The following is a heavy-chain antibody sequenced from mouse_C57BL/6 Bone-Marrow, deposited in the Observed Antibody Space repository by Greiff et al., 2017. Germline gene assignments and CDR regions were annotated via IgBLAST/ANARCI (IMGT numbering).Heavy chain of an antibody. V-gene: IGHV5-6*02. CDR2: ISSGGSYT. J-gene: IGHJ2*01. Sequence: EVKLVESGGDLVKPGGSLKLSCAASGFTFSSYGMSWVRQTPDKRLEWVATISSGGSYTYYPDSVKGRFTISRDNAKNTQYLQMSSLKSEDTAMYYCARHLDYWGQGTTLTVAS. CDR3: ARHLDY. CDR1: GFTFSSYG.